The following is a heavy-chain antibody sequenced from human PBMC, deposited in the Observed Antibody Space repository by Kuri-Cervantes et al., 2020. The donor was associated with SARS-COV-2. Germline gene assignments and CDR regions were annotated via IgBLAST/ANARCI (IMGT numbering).Heavy chain of an antibody. Sequence: SYAAAGFTFSSYGMHWVRLAPGKGMEWEAVISYDGSNKYYADSVKGRFTISRDNSNNTLYLQRNSRRAEDTDVYYCAKEVVSYYYYGMDVWGQGTTVTVSS. D-gene: IGHD3-22*01. J-gene: IGHJ6*02. CDR1: GFTFSSYG. CDR2: ISYDGSNK. V-gene: IGHV3-30*18. CDR3: AKEVVSYYYYGMDV.